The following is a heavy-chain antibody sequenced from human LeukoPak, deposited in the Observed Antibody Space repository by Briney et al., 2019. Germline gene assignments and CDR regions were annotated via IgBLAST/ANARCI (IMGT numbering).Heavy chain of an antibody. CDR1: GGSISSSSYY. J-gene: IGHJ5*02. Sequence: SETLSLTCTVSGGSISSSSYYWGWIRQPPGKGLEWIGSIYYSGSTYYNPSLKSRVTISVDTSKNQFSLKLSSVTAADTAVYYCARHNVVVVAAPLGWFDPWGQGTLVTVSS. D-gene: IGHD2-15*01. V-gene: IGHV4-39*01. CDR3: ARHNVVVVAAPLGWFDP. CDR2: IYYSGST.